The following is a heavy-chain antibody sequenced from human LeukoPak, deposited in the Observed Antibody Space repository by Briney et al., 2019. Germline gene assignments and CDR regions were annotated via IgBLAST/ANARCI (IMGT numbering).Heavy chain of an antibody. V-gene: IGHV1-2*02. CDR2: INPNSGGT. CDR3: AREATYYDSTDYYQGDAFDI. D-gene: IGHD3-22*01. Sequence: ASVKVSCKASGYTFTSYYMHWVRQAPGQGLEWMGGINPNSGGTDYAQKFQGRVTMTRDTAISTAYMELSSLRSDDTAVYYCAREATYYDSTDYYQGDAFDIWGQGTMVTVSS. CDR1: GYTFTSYY. J-gene: IGHJ3*02.